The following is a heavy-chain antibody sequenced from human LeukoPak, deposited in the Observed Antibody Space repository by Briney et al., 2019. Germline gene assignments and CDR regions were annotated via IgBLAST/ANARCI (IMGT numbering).Heavy chain of an antibody. CDR2: IHYTGST. D-gene: IGHD3-16*02. Sequence: SETLSLTCTVSGGSVSGYYWSWIRQSPGKGLEWIGYIHYTGSTNYNPSLNSRVSMSVDTSKNQLSLKLNSVTAADTAVYYCARVGVMITFGGVIVKGWFDPWGQGTLVTVSS. J-gene: IGHJ5*02. CDR1: GGSVSGYY. CDR3: ARVGVMITFGGVIVKGWFDP. V-gene: IGHV4-59*08.